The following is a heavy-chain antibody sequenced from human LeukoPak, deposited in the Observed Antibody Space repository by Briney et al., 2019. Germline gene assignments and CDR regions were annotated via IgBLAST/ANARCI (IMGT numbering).Heavy chain of an antibody. CDR2: IYYSGST. CDR3: ARHQTDNYYYYYYMDV. CDR1: GGSISSSSYY. V-gene: IGHV4-39*01. Sequence: SETLSLTCTVSGGSISSSSYYWGWICQPPGKGLEWIGSIYYSGSTNYNPSLKSRVTISVDTSKNQFSLKLSSVTAADTAVYYCARHQTDNYYYYYYMDVWGKGTTVTVSS. J-gene: IGHJ6*03. D-gene: IGHD2-21*02.